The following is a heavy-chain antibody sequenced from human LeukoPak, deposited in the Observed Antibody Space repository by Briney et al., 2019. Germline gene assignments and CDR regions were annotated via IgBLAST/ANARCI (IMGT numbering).Heavy chain of an antibody. CDR2: IYYSGTT. CDR1: GGSISRYC. CDR3: ARGGATVTHRSHSDY. Sequence: PSETLSLTFTVSGGSISRYCWSWIRQPPGRGLEWSGYIYYSGTTYYNPSLKRRVTISVDTSKNQFSLKLSSVTAADTAVYYCARGGATVTHRSHSDYWGQGTLVTVSS. D-gene: IGHD4-17*01. J-gene: IGHJ4*02. V-gene: IGHV4-59*08.